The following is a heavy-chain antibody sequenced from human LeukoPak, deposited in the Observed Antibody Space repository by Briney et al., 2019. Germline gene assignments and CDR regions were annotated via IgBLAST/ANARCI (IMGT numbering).Heavy chain of an antibody. J-gene: IGHJ3*02. D-gene: IGHD3-3*01. CDR2: IYPGDSDT. CDR3: ARHRRSITIFGPPYDAFDI. CDR1: GSRFTSYW. V-gene: IGHV5-51*01. Sequence: GESLKISCKGSGSRFTSYWIGWVRQMPGKGLEWMGIIYPGDSDTRYSPSFQGQVTISADKSISTAYLQWSSLKASDTAMYYCARHRRSITIFGPPYDAFDIWGQGTMVTVSS.